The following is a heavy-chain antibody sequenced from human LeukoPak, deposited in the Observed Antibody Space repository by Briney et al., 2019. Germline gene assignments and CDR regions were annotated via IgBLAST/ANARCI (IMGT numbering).Heavy chain of an antibody. Sequence: PGGSLRLSCEASGFTFGSYAMYWVRQAPGKGLEWVAGIFGSGGSAHYADSAKGRFTISRDNSKNTVYLQINSLRAEDTAVYYCAGGDGYNLNPYYFDYWGQGTLVTVSS. V-gene: IGHV3-23*01. D-gene: IGHD5-24*01. J-gene: IGHJ4*02. CDR1: GFTFGSYA. CDR3: AGGDGYNLNPYYFDY. CDR2: IFGSGGSA.